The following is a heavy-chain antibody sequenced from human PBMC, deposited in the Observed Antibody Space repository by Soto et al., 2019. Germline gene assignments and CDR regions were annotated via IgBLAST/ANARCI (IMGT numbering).Heavy chain of an antibody. Sequence: SETLSLTCTVSGGSLSSRSNYWGWVRRPPGKGLEWIGSVYYSGSTNYNPSLKSRVTISVDTSKNQFSLKLSSVTAADTAVYYCARGSRYQPLLYYYYYYYMDVWGKGTTVTVSS. J-gene: IGHJ6*03. V-gene: IGHV4-39*07. CDR1: GGSLSSRSNY. D-gene: IGHD2-2*02. CDR2: VYYSGST. CDR3: ARGSRYQPLLYYYYYYYMDV.